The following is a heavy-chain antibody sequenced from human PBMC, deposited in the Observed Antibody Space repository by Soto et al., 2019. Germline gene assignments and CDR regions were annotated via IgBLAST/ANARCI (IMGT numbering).Heavy chain of an antibody. V-gene: IGHV1-3*05. J-gene: IGHJ4*02. CDR3: ARAVAVPADFDY. D-gene: IGHD6-19*01. Sequence: QVQLVQSGAEEKKPGASVKVSCKASGYTFTDYAMHWVRQAPGQRLEWMGWINAGNGNTKYSQKFRGRVTITRDTSASTAYMELSSLRSEDTAVYYCARAVAVPADFDYWGQVTLVTVSS. CDR2: INAGNGNT. CDR1: GYTFTDYA.